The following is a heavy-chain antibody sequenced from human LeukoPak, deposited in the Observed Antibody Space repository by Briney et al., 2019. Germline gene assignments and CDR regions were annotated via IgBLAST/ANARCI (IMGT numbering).Heavy chain of an antibody. CDR2: IKQDGSEK. CDR1: GFRFSNHW. CDR3: ARDWWFGESWVFQR. Sequence: QAGGSLRLSCAASGFRFSNHWLSWVRQAPGKGLEWVANIKQDGSEKYYVDSVKGRFTISRDNAKNSLSLQMNSLSAEDTAVYYGARDWWFGESWVFQRWGQGTLVTVSS. J-gene: IGHJ1*01. D-gene: IGHD3-10*01. V-gene: IGHV3-7*01.